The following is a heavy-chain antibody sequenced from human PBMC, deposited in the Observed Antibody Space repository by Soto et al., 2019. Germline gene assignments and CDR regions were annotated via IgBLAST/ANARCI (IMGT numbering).Heavy chain of an antibody. Sequence: QLHLVQSGAVVKKPGASVTVSCSASGYPVTAYYMHWVRQAPGRGLEWMGGINPATGAAKYTQTFQGRGTMARDPSTNTVFMELSGLNSEDTAVFFRARGGGVGVAGSAAFDMWGQGTLVTVSS. CDR3: ARGGGVGVAGSAAFDM. V-gene: IGHV1-2*02. D-gene: IGHD3-3*01. CDR2: INPATGAA. CDR1: GYPVTAYY. J-gene: IGHJ3*02.